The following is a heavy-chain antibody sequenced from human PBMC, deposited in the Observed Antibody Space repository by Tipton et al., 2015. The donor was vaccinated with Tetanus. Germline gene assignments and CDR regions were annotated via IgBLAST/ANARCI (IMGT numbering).Heavy chain of an antibody. CDR3: ARGGLTPYEKDY. J-gene: IGHJ4*02. Sequence: TLSLTCTVSGDSISSSEYYWGWIRQPPGEGLEWIASVYYSGSTYYNPSLKSRVTISVDTSKNQFSLKLSAVTAADTAVYYCARGGLTPYEKDYWGQGTLVTVSS. CDR2: VYYSGST. D-gene: IGHD3-3*01. CDR1: GDSISSSEYY. V-gene: IGHV4-39*01.